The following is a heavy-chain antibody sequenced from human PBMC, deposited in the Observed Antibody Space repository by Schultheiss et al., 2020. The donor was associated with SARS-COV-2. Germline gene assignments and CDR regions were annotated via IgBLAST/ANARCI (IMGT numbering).Heavy chain of an antibody. D-gene: IGHD2-15*01. Sequence: SETLSLTCAVSGGSISSGGYSWSWIRQPPGKGLEWIGYIYYSGSTNYNPSLKRRVTISVDTSKNQFSLKLSSVTAADTAVYYCARRYCSGGSCYQDYWGQGTLVTVSS. J-gene: IGHJ4*02. CDR1: GGSISSGGYS. CDR2: IYYSGST. V-gene: IGHV4-61*08. CDR3: ARRYCSGGSCYQDY.